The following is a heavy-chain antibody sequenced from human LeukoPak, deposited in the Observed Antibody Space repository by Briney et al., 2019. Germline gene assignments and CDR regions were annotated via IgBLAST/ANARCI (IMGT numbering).Heavy chain of an antibody. CDR3: ARDQYDTWSRRGNFDP. V-gene: IGHV3-7*03. D-gene: IGHD3-3*01. Sequence: GGSLRLSCVASGFTFGKYWMSWVRQAPGRGLEWVANIKLDGSEKNYVDSVKGRFTISRDNTKNSLYLQMNSLRVEDTAVFYCARDQYDTWSRRGNFDPWGQGTLVIVSS. CDR2: IKLDGSEK. CDR1: GFTFGKYW. J-gene: IGHJ5*02.